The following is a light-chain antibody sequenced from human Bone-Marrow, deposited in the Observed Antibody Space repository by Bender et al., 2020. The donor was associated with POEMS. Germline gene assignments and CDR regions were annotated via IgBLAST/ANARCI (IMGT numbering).Light chain of an antibody. J-gene: IGLJ3*02. V-gene: IGLV1-44*01. Sequence: QSVLTQPPSASGTPGQSVTISCSGTSSNFGNNAANWYQHVPGTAPKLLIYSNNQRPSGVPDRFSASTSGTSASLAISGLHSDDEADYYCSSWDNSLNGWVFGGGTKRTVL. CDR1: SSNFGNNA. CDR3: SSWDNSLNGWV. CDR2: SNN.